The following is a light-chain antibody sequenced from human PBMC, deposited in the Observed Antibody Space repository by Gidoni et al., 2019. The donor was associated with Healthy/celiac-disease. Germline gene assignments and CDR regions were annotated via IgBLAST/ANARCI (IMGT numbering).Light chain of an antibody. CDR2: GAS. CDR1: QSVSSSY. J-gene: IGKJ1*01. CDR3: QQYSSSPKT. V-gene: IGKV3-20*01. Sequence: EIVLTQSPGTLSLSPGERATLSCRASQSVSSSYLAWYQQKPGQAPRLHIYGASSRATGIPDRFSGSGSGTDFTLTISRLEPEDFAVYYCQQYSSSPKTFGQGTKVEIK.